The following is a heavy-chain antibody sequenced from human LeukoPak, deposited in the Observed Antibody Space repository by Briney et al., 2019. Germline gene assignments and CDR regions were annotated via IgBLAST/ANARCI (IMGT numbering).Heavy chain of an antibody. V-gene: IGHV1-18*01. Sequence: GASVKVSCKASDYTFTSYGISWVRQAPGQGLEWMGWISAYNGNTNHAQKLQGRVTMTTDTSTSTAYMELRSLRSDDTAVYYCARAWFGELSRYYYYYGMDVWGQGTTVTVSS. J-gene: IGHJ6*02. CDR1: DYTFTSYG. D-gene: IGHD3-10*01. CDR2: ISAYNGNT. CDR3: ARAWFGELSRYYYYYGMDV.